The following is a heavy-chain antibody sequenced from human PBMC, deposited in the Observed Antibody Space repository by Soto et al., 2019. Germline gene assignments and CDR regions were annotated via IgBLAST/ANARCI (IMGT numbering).Heavy chain of an antibody. J-gene: IGHJ4*02. V-gene: IGHV3-15*07. D-gene: IGHD1-26*01. Sequence: EVQLVESGGGLVKPGGSLRLSCAASGFIFSNAWMNWVRQAPGKGLEWVGRIKSKTDGGTADYAAPVKGRFTISTDDSKTTVKLQMESLKTEDTAVYYCTTDHFGGAPFDYWGQGTLVTVSS. CDR3: TTDHFGGAPFDY. CDR2: IKSKTDGGTA. CDR1: GFIFSNAW.